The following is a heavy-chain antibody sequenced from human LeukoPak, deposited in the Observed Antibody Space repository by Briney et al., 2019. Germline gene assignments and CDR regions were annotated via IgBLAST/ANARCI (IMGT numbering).Heavy chain of an antibody. Sequence: GASVKVSCKASGGTFSSYAISWVRQAPGQGLEWMGRIIPILGIANYAQKFQGRVTITADKSTSTAYMELSSLRSEDTAVHYCARRMLDSSGYSYYFDYWGQGTLVTVSS. D-gene: IGHD3-22*01. CDR3: ARRMLDSSGYSYYFDY. CDR2: IIPILGIA. CDR1: GGTFSSYA. J-gene: IGHJ4*02. V-gene: IGHV1-69*04.